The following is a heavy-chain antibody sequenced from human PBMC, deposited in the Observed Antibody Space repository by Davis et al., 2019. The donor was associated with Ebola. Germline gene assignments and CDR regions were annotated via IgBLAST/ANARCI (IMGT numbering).Heavy chain of an antibody. V-gene: IGHV4-61*01. Sequence: SETLSLTCTVSGGSVSSGSYYWSWIRQPPGKGLEWIGYIYYSGSTNYNPSLKSRVTISVDTSKNQFSLKVSSVTAADTAVYYCARRVVATYHFDYWGQGTLVTVSS. D-gene: IGHD5-12*01. J-gene: IGHJ4*02. CDR2: IYYSGST. CDR1: GGSVSSGSYY. CDR3: ARRVVATYHFDY.